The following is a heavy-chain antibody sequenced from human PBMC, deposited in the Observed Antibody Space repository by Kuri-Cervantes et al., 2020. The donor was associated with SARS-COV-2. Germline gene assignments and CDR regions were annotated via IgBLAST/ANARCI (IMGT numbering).Heavy chain of an antibody. CDR1: NGSISSYS. CDR3: ARDGTYSSSWRNWFDP. V-gene: IGHV4-59*12. D-gene: IGHD6-13*01. J-gene: IGHJ5*02. Sequence: GSLRLSCTVSNGSISSYSWSWVRQPPGKGLEWIGFFYYSGSTNYNPSLKSRVTISVDTSKNQFSLKLSSVTAADTAVYYCARDGTYSSSWRNWFDPWGQGTLVTVSS. CDR2: FYYSGST.